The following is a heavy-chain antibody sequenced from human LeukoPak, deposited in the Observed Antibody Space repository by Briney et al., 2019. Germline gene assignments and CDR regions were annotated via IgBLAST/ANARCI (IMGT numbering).Heavy chain of an antibody. Sequence: SETLSLTCTVSGGSISSYYWSWIRQPAGKGLEWIGRIYTSGSTNYNPSLKSRVTISVGTSKNQFSLKLSSVTAADTAVYYCVRDHYYDSSGYTFRHWGQGTLVTVSS. CDR2: IYTSGST. V-gene: IGHV4-4*07. CDR3: VRDHYYDSSGYTFRH. CDR1: GGSISSYY. D-gene: IGHD3-22*01. J-gene: IGHJ1*01.